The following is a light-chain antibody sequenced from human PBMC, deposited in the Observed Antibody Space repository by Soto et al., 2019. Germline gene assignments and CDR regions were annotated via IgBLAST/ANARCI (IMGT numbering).Light chain of an antibody. CDR3: CSYTSSSTLI. CDR1: SSDVGAYNL. Sequence: QSALTQPASVSGSPGQSITVSCTGTSSDVGAYNLVSWYQQYPGKAPRLIIYDGTKRPSGISHRFSGSKSDNTASLTISGLRAEDEAHYHCCSYTSSSTLIFGGGTKLTVL. CDR2: DGT. J-gene: IGLJ2*01. V-gene: IGLV2-14*02.